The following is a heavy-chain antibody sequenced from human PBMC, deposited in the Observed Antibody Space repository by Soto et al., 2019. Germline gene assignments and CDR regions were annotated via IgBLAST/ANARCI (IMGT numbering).Heavy chain of an antibody. CDR2: ISYDGSNK. J-gene: IGHJ6*02. CDR1: GFTFSTYG. V-gene: IGHV3-30*18. CDR3: AKGTNYYYYGMDV. Sequence: GGSLRLSCAASGFTFSTYGMHWVRQAPGKGLEWVAVISYDGSNKYYTDSVKGRFTISRDNSKNTLYLQMDSLRPEDTAVYYCAKGTNYYYYGMDVWGRGTTVTVSS.